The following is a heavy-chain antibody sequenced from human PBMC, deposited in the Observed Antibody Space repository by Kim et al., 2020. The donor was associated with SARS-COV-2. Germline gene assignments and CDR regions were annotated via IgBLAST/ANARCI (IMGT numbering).Heavy chain of an antibody. CDR3: AKDSSTAYFDY. D-gene: IGHD2-2*01. J-gene: IGHJ4*02. V-gene: IGHV3-43*01. Sequence: GGSLRLSCAASGFTFDDYSMHWVRQAPGKGLEWVSLISWDSDSTYYADSVRGRFTISRDNSKNSLYLQMSTLRPEDTALYYCAKDSSTAYFDYWGQGTLVTVSS. CDR1: GFTFDDYS. CDR2: ISWDSDST.